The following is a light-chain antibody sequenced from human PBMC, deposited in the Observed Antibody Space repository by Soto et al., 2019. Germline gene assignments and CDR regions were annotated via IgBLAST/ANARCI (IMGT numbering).Light chain of an antibody. CDR3: QQYNNWLWT. CDR1: QTVSRY. Sequence: DIQLTQSPSSLSASVGDTVTITCRASQTVSRYLNWYQQKSGTAPKLLIYAASTLHTGVPSRFSGRGSGTDFTLTINNLQREDFAVYYCQQYNNWLWTFGQGTKVEIK. V-gene: IGKV1-39*01. J-gene: IGKJ1*01. CDR2: AAS.